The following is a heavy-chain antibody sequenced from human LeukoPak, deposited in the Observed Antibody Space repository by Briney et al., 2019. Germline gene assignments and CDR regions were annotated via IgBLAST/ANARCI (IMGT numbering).Heavy chain of an antibody. V-gene: IGHV4-39*07. D-gene: IGHD3-9*01. J-gene: IGHJ3*02. CDR2: IYYSGST. Sequence: SETLSLTCTVSGGSISSSSYYWGWIRQPPGKGLEWIGSIYYSGSTYYNPSLKSRVTISVDTSKNQFSLKLGSVTAADTAVYYCARGDPGYDAFDIWGQGTMVTVSS. CDR3: ARGDPGYDAFDI. CDR1: GGSISSSSYY.